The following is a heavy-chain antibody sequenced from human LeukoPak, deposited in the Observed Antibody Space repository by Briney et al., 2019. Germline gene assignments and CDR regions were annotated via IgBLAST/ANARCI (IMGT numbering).Heavy chain of an antibody. Sequence: ASVKVSCKASGYTFTSYDINWVRQATGQGLEWMGGFDPEDGETIYAQKFQGRVTMTEDTSTDTAYMELSSLRSEDTAVYYCATGDYGDKYYYYGMDVWGQGTTVTVSS. V-gene: IGHV1-24*01. CDR3: ATGDYGDKYYYYGMDV. CDR2: FDPEDGET. J-gene: IGHJ6*02. CDR1: GYTFTSYD. D-gene: IGHD4-23*01.